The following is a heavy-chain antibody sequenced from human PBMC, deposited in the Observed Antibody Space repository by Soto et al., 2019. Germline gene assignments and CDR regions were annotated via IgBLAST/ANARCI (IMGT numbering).Heavy chain of an antibody. CDR1: GYTFTSYY. V-gene: IGHV1-46*03. CDR2: IIPSGGT. CDR3: ASSGSGSDRWFDP. Sequence: QVQLVQSGAEVKKPGASVKVSCKASGYTFTSYYMHWVRQAPGQGLEWMGIIIPSGGTTYAQNFQGGVTMPRDTSTSTVYMELSSLRSEHTAVYYCASSGSGSDRWFDPWGQGTLVTVSS. J-gene: IGHJ5*02. D-gene: IGHD3-10*01.